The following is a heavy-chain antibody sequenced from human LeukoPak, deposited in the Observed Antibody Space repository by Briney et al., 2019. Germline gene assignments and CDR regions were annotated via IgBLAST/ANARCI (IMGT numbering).Heavy chain of an antibody. CDR1: GGSITNSDYF. CDR2: VDYSGRP. D-gene: IGHD3-10*01. J-gene: IGHJ4*02. Sequence: SEPLSLTCTVSGGSITNSDYFWGWIRQPPGKGLEWMGNVDYSGRPHRNPSLMGRVTINADRSRNQFSLNLSSVTAADTAVYFCARLDASLAHLSGSFPDYWGQGALVTVSS. V-gene: IGHV4-39*01. CDR3: ARLDASLAHLSGSFPDY.